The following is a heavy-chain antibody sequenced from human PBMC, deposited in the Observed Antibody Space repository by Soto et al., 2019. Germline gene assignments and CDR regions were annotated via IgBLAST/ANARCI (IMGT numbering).Heavy chain of an antibody. Sequence: PRGSLTLSCAASGCTFSSYAMSWALQAPGKEREWVSAVSGSGGSTYYEDSVKGRFTISRDNSKNTMYLQMNSLRAEDTAVYYCAKYQMVVVVAATLEYLDYWSQGTLVTVSS. J-gene: IGHJ4*02. D-gene: IGHD2-15*01. V-gene: IGHV3-23*01. CDR1: GCTFSSYA. CDR2: VSGSGGST. CDR3: AKYQMVVVVAATLEYLDY.